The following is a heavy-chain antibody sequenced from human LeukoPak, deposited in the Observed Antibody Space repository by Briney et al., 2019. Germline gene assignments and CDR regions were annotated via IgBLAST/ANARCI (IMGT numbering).Heavy chain of an antibody. CDR3: AKPEVYCYGYADY. J-gene: IGHJ4*02. CDR2: ISCDGSNK. V-gene: IGHV3-30*18. Sequence: GRSLRLSCAASGFTFSSYGMHWVRQAPGKGLEWVAAISCDGSNKYYADSVKGRFTISRDNSKNTLYLQMNSLRAEDTAVYYCAKPEVYCYGYADYWGQGTLVTVSS. CDR1: GFTFSSYG. D-gene: IGHD5-18*01.